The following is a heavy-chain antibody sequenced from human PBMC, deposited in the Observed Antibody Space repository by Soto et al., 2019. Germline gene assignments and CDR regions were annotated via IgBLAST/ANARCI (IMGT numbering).Heavy chain of an antibody. Sequence: TSETLSLTCAVYGGSFIGYYWSWIRQPPGKGLEWIGEINHSGSANYNPSLKSRVTISVDTSKNQFSLKLSSVTAADTAVYYCARAPKGSSSWYIRVGFVPWGQGTLVTVSS. V-gene: IGHV4-34*01. J-gene: IGHJ5*02. CDR3: ARAPKGSSSWYIRVGFVP. CDR1: GGSFIGYY. D-gene: IGHD6-13*01. CDR2: INHSGSA.